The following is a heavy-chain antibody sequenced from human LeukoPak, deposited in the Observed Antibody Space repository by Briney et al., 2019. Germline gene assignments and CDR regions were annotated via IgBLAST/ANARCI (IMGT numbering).Heavy chain of an antibody. D-gene: IGHD4-23*01. J-gene: IGHJ3*02. Sequence: GGSLRLSCAASGFTFSSYWMHWVRQVPGKGLVWVARIGTDGSRTTYADYVQGRFTISRDNAKNSLYLQMNSLRAEDTAVYYCARDKYGGNSNAFDIWGQGTLVTVSS. CDR2: IGTDGSRT. CDR1: GFTFSSYW. CDR3: ARDKYGGNSNAFDI. V-gene: IGHV3-74*01.